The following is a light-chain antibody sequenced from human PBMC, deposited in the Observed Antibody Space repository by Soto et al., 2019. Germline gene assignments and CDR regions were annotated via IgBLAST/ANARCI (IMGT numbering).Light chain of an antibody. V-gene: IGLV2-14*01. J-gene: IGLJ1*01. CDR3: NSYTSSSTYV. CDR1: SSDVGGYNY. CDR2: EVS. Sequence: QSVLTQPASVSGSPGQSITISRTGTSSDVGGYNYVSWYQQHPGKAPKLMIYEVSNRPSGVSNRFSGSKSGNTASLTISGLQAEDKADYYCNSYTSSSTYVFGTGTKVTVL.